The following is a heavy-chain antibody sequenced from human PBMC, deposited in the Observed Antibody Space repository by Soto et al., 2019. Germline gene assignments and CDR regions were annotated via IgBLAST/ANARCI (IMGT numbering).Heavy chain of an antibody. J-gene: IGHJ6*02. V-gene: IGHV4-31*03. Sequence: QVQLQESGPGLVKPSQTLSLTCTVSGGSISSGGYYWSWIRQHPGKGLEWIGYIYYSGSTYYNPSLKSRATISVDTSKNQFALKLSSVTASDTAVYYCARESNDYVWGSYRPRDYYYGMDVWGQGTTVTVSS. CDR3: ARESNDYVWGSYRPRDYYYGMDV. CDR2: IYYSGST. CDR1: GGSISSGGYY. D-gene: IGHD3-16*02.